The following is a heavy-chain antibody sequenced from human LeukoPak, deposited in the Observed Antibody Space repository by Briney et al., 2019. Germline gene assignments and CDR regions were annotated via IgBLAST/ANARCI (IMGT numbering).Heavy chain of an antibody. D-gene: IGHD3-22*01. CDR2: IYHSGRT. Sequence: KASETLSLTCTVSGYSISSGYYWGWIRQPPGKGLEWIGSIYHSGRTYYNLSLKSRVTISVDTSRNQFPLKLSSVTAADTAVYYCARDFGLVDYYDSSGYSDYWGQGTLVTVSS. V-gene: IGHV4-38-2*02. CDR3: ARDFGLVDYYDSSGYSDY. CDR1: GYSISSGYY. J-gene: IGHJ4*02.